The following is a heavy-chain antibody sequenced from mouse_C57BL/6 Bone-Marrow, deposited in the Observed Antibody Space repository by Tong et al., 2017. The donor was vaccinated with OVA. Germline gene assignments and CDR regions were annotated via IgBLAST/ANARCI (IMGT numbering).Heavy chain of an antibody. J-gene: IGHJ2*01. V-gene: IGHV5-2*01. CDR1: EYDFPSHD. CDR3: ARHGITTVVVYYFDY. Sequence: EVQLQESGGGLVQPGESLKLSCESNEYDFPSHDMSWVRQTPEKRLELVAAINSDGGSTYYPDTMERRFIISRDNTKKTLYLQMSSRRSEDTAMYYCARHGITTVVVYYFDYWGQGTTLTVSS. D-gene: IGHD1-1*01. CDR2: INSDGGST.